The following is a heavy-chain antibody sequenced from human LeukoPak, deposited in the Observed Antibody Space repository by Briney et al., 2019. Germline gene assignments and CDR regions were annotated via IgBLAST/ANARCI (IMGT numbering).Heavy chain of an antibody. D-gene: IGHD2-21*02. CDR3: ARYGDARFDP. Sequence: SETLSLTCTVSGGSISSYYWSWIRQPPGKGLECIGYISYSANTNYNPSLKSRVTISVDTSKNRLSLKLSSVTAADTAVYYCARYGDARFDPWGQGTLVTVSS. CDR2: ISYSANT. V-gene: IGHV4-59*01. J-gene: IGHJ5*02. CDR1: GGSISSYY.